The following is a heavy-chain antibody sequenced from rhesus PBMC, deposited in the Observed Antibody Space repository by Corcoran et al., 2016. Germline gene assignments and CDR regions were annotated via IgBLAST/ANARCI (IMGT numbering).Heavy chain of an antibody. D-gene: IGHD6-13*01. Sequence: QVPLPESGPGLVKPSETLSLTCAVSGDSISESHYWDWFRQPPGKGLEWIGCNYGSADNTYNNPSLRSRITISKDTSKNQFFLKLRSVTATDTAIYFCARDRVPGIDSWGQGVLVTVSS. J-gene: IGHJ4*01. V-gene: IGHV4S7*01. CDR3: ARDRVPGIDS. CDR2: NYGSADNT. CDR1: GDSISESHY.